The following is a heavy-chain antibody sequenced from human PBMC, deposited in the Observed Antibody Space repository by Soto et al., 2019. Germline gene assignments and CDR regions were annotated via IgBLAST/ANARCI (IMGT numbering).Heavy chain of an antibody. J-gene: IGHJ4*02. V-gene: IGHV3-9*01. CDR1: GFTFDDYA. Sequence: EVQLVESGGGLVQPGRSLRLSCAASGFTFDDYAMPWVRQAPGKGLEWVSGISWNSGSIGCADSVKGRYTISRDNAKNSLNLQMNSLRAEDTALYYCSNVINGGRFDYWGQGTLVTVTS. CDR3: SNVINGGRFDY. D-gene: IGHD2-15*01. CDR2: ISWNSGSI.